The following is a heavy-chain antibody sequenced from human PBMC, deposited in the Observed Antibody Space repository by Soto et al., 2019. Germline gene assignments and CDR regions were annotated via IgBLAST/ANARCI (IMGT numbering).Heavy chain of an antibody. CDR1: GGSFSGYY. J-gene: IGHJ3*02. V-gene: IGHV4-34*01. CDR3: ARARWLRLAFDI. Sequence: SETLSLTCAVYGGSFSGYYWSWIRQPPGKGLEWIGEINHSGSTNYNPSLKSRVTISVDTSKNQFSLKLSSVTAADTAVYYCARARWLRLAFDIWGQGTVVTVSS. CDR2: INHSGST. D-gene: IGHD5-12*01.